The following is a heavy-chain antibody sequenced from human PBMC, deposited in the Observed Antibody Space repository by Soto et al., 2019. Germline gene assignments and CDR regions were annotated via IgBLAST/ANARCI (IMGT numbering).Heavy chain of an antibody. CDR2: ISGSGGST. D-gene: IGHD6-13*01. Sequence: QPVGSLRLSCAASGFTFSSYAMSWVRQAPGKGLEWVSAISGSGGSTYYADSVKGRFTISRDNSKNTLYLQMNSLRAEDTAVYYCAKDRPPPRLIAAAEDWFDPWGQGTLVTVSS. V-gene: IGHV3-23*01. CDR1: GFTFSSYA. J-gene: IGHJ5*02. CDR3: AKDRPPPRLIAAAEDWFDP.